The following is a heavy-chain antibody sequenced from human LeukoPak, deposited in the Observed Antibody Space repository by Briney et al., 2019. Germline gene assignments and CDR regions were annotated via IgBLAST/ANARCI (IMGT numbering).Heavy chain of an antibody. D-gene: IGHD3-22*01. CDR1: GYTFTGYY. CDR2: INPNSGGT. CDR3: ATDQYYYDSSGYYHPLGFDY. Sequence: ASVKVSCKASGYTFTGYYMHWVRQAPGQGLEWMGWINPNSGGTNYAQKFQGRVTMTRDTSISTAYMELSSLRSEDTAVYYCATDQYYYDSSGYYHPLGFDYWGQGTLVTVSS. J-gene: IGHJ4*02. V-gene: IGHV1-2*02.